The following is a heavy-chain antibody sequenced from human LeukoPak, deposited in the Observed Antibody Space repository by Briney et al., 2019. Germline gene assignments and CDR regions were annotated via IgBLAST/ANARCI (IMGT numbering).Heavy chain of an antibody. Sequence: GGSLRLSCAASGFTFSSYSMNWVRQATGKGLEWVSHITASGTAMFYADSVKGRFTISRDNAKNSLYLQMNSLRDEDTAVYYCASSGSYRFDYWGQGTLVTVSS. CDR1: GFTFSSYS. V-gene: IGHV3-48*02. CDR3: ASSGSYRFDY. CDR2: ITASGTAM. J-gene: IGHJ4*02. D-gene: IGHD1-26*01.